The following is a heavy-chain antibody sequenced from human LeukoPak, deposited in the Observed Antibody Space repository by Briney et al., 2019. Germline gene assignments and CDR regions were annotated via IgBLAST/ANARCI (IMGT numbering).Heavy chain of an antibody. CDR3: ARAPAGDWFDP. Sequence: NPSETLSLTCNVSGDSISSDYWSWIRQPPGKGLEWIGHIYYSGSTNYNPSLKSRVTISVDTSKNQFSLKLSSVTAADTAVYYCARAPAGDWFDPWGQGTLVTVSS. J-gene: IGHJ5*02. V-gene: IGHV4-59*01. D-gene: IGHD6-25*01. CDR1: GDSISSDY. CDR2: IYYSGST.